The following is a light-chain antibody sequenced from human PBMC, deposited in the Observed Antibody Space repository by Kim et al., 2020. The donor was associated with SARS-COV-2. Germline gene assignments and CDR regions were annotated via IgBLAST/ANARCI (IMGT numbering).Light chain of an antibody. CDR2: QDT. Sequence: SYELTQPPSVSVSPGQTASITCSGDTLGHKYACWYQQMPGQSPVLVIYQDTKRPSGIPERFSGSNSGNTATLTISGTQAMDEADYYCQAWDSSTVLFGGGTQLTVL. J-gene: IGLJ2*01. V-gene: IGLV3-1*01. CDR3: QAWDSSTVL. CDR1: TLGHKY.